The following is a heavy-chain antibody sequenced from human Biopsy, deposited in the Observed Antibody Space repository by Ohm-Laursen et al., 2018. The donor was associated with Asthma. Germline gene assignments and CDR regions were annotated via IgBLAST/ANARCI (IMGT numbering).Heavy chain of an antibody. CDR3: ARTYYDFLTGQVNDAFAL. D-gene: IGHD3-9*01. CDR1: GYTFIHFA. V-gene: IGHV1-3*01. Sequence: GSSVKVSCKASGYTFIHFAIHWVRQAPGQRLEWMGWINAGDGNTKYSQKFQGRVTTTRDTSASTAYMDLRSLRSEDTAMYYCARTYYDFLTGQVNDAFALWGQGTMVTVSS. CDR2: INAGDGNT. J-gene: IGHJ3*01.